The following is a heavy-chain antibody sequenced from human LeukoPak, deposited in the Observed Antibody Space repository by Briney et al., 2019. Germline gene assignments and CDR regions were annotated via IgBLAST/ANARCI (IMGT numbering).Heavy chain of an antibody. CDR3: ARPFSGMDY. CDR2: ISGNGDST. Sequence: GGSLRLSCAASGFTFSSFAMHWVRQAPGKGLEYVSTISGNGDSTYYANSVRGRFTISRDNSKNTLYLQMGSLRTEDMAAYYCARPFSGMDYWGQGTLVTVSS. CDR1: GFTFSSFA. D-gene: IGHD3-10*01. J-gene: IGHJ4*02. V-gene: IGHV3-64*01.